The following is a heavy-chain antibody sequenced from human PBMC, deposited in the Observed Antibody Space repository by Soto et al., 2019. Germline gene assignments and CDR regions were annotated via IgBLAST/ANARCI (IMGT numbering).Heavy chain of an antibody. V-gene: IGHV4-59*01. CDR2: IYYSGAT. J-gene: IGHJ4*02. CDR3: ATDGSYSASSGRVDY. D-gene: IGHD1-26*01. Sequence: SETLSLTCNVSGASISGNYWSWIRQPPGKGLEWIGYIYYSGATNYNPSLESRVTISVDTPKSRFSLKLTSVTPADTAVYYCATDGSYSASSGRVDYWGQGILVTVSS. CDR1: GASISGNY.